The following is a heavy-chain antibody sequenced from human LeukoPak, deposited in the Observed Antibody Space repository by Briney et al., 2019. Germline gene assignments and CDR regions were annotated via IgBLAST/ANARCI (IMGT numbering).Heavy chain of an antibody. J-gene: IGHJ4*02. CDR1: GGTFSSYA. V-gene: IGHV1-69*05. CDR3: ARDGIVGAIGPAHFDY. CDR2: IIPIFGTA. D-gene: IGHD1-26*01. Sequence: PRASVKVSCKASGGTFSSYAISWVRQAPGQGLEWMGGIIPIFGTANYAQKFQGRVTITTDESTSTAYMELSSLRSEDTAVYYCARDGIVGAIGPAHFDYWGQGTLVTVSS.